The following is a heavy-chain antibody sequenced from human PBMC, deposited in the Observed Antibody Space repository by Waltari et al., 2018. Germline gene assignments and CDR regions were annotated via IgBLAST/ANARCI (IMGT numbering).Heavy chain of an antibody. V-gene: IGHV4-39*07. CDR2: IYYSGST. Sequence: QVQLQESGPGLVKPSETLSLTCTVSGGSISSSSYYWGWIRQPPGKGLEWIGSIYYSGSTYYNPSLKSRVTISVDTSKNQFSLKLSSVTAADTAVYYCARGSGYSANDYWGQGTLVTVSS. J-gene: IGHJ4*02. CDR1: GGSISSSSYY. CDR3: ARGSGYSANDY. D-gene: IGHD3-22*01.